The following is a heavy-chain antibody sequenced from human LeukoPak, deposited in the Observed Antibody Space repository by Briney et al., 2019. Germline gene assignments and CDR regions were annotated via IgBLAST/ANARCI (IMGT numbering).Heavy chain of an antibody. Sequence: GGSLRLSCAASGFTFSSYAMSWVRQAPGKGLEWVSAISGSGGSTYYADSVEGRFTISRDNSKNTLYLQMNSLRAEDTAVYYCARDRGARGGDCHGSWGQGTLVTVSS. V-gene: IGHV3-23*01. CDR3: ARDRGARGGDCHGS. J-gene: IGHJ4*02. CDR2: ISGSGGST. CDR1: GFTFSSYA. D-gene: IGHD2-21*02.